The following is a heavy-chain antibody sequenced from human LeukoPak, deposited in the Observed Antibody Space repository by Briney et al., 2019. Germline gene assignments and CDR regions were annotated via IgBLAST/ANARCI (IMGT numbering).Heavy chain of an antibody. J-gene: IGHJ4*02. CDR3: ARDQILRYFDWIGTTDY. CDR1: GFTFSSYW. V-gene: IGHV3-7*01. D-gene: IGHD3-9*01. Sequence: GGSLRLSCAASGFTFSSYWMSWVRQAPGKGLEWVANIKQDGSEKYYVDSVKGQFTISRDNAKNSLYLQMNSLRAEDTAVYYCARDQILRYFDWIGTTDYWGQGTLVTVSS. CDR2: IKQDGSEK.